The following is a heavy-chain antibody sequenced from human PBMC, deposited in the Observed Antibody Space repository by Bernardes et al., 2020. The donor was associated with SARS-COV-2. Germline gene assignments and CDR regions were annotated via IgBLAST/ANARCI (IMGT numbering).Heavy chain of an antibody. J-gene: IGHJ6*02. Sequence: ASVKVSCMASGYTFSSYFMHWVRQARGQGLEWMGIIDPSGGTTTYAQRFQGRITMTRDTSTSTVYMELSSLRSEDTAMYYCARAPSDFYGMDVWGQGTTVTVSS. V-gene: IGHV1-46*01. CDR3: ARAPSDFYGMDV. CDR1: GYTFSSYF. D-gene: IGHD6-6*01. CDR2: IDPSGGTT.